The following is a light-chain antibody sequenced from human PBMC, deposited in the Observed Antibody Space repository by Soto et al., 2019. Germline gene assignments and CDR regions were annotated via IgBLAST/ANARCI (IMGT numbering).Light chain of an antibody. CDR1: QSVNNDY. Sequence: EIVLTQSPGTLSLSPGERAALSCRASQSVNNDYLAWYHQKPGRAPRLVIYGASKRATGIPDRFSGSGSGTDLTLTISRLEPEDFAVYYCQQYGSSPWTFGQGTNVEIK. J-gene: IGKJ1*01. CDR2: GAS. V-gene: IGKV3-20*01. CDR3: QQYGSSPWT.